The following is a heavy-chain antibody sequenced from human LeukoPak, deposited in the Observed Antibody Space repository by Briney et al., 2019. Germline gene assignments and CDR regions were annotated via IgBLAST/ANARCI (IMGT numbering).Heavy chain of an antibody. CDR2: IDPYTGNT. V-gene: IGHV1-2*02. J-gene: IGHJ4*02. CDR3: AREYSASEH. D-gene: IGHD5-12*01. CDR1: GYTFVGYY. Sequence: ASVTVSCTASGYTFVGYYLHWVRQAPGQGLEWMAWIDPYTGNTHYAQKFRGRITVTRDTSVSTTYMELSWLTSDDTARYYCAREYSASEHWGQGTLVTVSS.